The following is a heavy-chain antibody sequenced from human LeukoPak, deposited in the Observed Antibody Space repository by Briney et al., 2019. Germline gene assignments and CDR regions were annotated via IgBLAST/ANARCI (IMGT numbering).Heavy chain of an antibody. CDR1: GYTFTGYY. CDR2: INPNSGGT. D-gene: IGHD3-10*01. J-gene: IGHJ6*04. Sequence: ASVKVSCKASGYTFTGYYMHWVRQAPGQGLEWMGLINPNSGGTNYAQKFQGRVTMTRDTSISTAYMELSRLRSDDTAVYYCARAGSVFYYGSGRHMDVWGKGTTVTISS. CDR3: ARAGSVFYYGSGRHMDV. V-gene: IGHV1-2*02.